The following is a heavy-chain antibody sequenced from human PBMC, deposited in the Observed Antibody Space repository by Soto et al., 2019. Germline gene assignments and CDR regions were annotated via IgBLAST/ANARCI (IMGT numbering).Heavy chain of an antibody. CDR2: ISSSSSTI. V-gene: IGHV3-48*01. Sequence: GGSLRLSCAASGFTFSSYSMNWVRQAPGKGLEWVSYISSSSSTIYYADSVKGPFTISRDNAKNSLYLQMNSLRAEDTAVYYCARDRFDIVVVVGKDAFDIWGQGTMVTVSS. CDR1: GFTFSSYS. CDR3: ARDRFDIVVVVGKDAFDI. J-gene: IGHJ3*02. D-gene: IGHD2-15*01.